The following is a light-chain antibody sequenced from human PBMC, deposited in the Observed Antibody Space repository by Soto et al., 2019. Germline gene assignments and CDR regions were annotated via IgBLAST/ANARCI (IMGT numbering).Light chain of an antibody. CDR3: QQYGSSPWT. CDR1: QSVSSD. V-gene: IGKV3-20*01. Sequence: EIVVTQSPGPPSVSPGERATPSRRASQSVSSDLAWYHQKPGQAPRLLIYGASSRATGIPDRFSGSGSGTDFTLTISSLEPEDFALYYCQQYGSSPWTFGQGTKVDIK. J-gene: IGKJ1*01. CDR2: GAS.